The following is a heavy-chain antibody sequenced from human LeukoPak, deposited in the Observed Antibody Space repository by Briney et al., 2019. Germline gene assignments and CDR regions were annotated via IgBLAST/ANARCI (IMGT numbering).Heavy chain of an antibody. J-gene: IGHJ5*02. CDR1: GGSFSGYY. D-gene: IGHD5-18*01. CDR3: ARYRGKTGYSYGYES. CDR2: INHSGST. V-gene: IGHV4-34*01. Sequence: PSETLSLTCAVYGGSFSGYYWSWIRQPPGKGLEWIGEINHSGSTNYNPTLKSRVTISVDTSKNQFSLKLSSVTAADTAVYYCARYRGKTGYSYGYESWGQGTLVTVSS.